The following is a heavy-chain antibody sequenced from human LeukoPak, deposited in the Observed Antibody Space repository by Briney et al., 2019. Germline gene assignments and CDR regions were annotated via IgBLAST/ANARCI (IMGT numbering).Heavy chain of an antibody. J-gene: IGHJ4*02. V-gene: IGHV4-4*02. CDR2: IYLRGNT. CDR1: GGSISSSNW. Sequence: SETLSLTCAISGGSISSSNWWTWVRQPPGKGLEWVGEIYLRGNTNYNPSLKSRVTISVDTSKNQFSLQLNSVTPEDTAVYYCARGGESYDYWGQGTLVTVSS. D-gene: IGHD1-26*01. CDR3: ARGGESYDY.